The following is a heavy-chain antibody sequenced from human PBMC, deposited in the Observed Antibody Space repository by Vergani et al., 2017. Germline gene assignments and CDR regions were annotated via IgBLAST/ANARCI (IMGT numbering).Heavy chain of an antibody. J-gene: IGHJ3*02. CDR2: IKNTGDST. CDR1: GFTFSSHA. Sequence: EVQLLQSEGAVVQPGGSLRLSCVASGFTFSSHAMSWVRQGHGQGLEWVSSIKNTGDSTHYADSVKGRFTISRDNSKNTLYLQMGSLRAEDMAVYYCARGDILTGYRDAFDIWGQGTMVTVSS. D-gene: IGHD3-9*01. CDR3: ARGDILTGYRDAFDI. V-gene: IGHV3-23*01.